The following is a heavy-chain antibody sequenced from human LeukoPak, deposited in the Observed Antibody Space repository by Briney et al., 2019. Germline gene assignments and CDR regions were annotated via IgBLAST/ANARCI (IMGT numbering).Heavy chain of an antibody. CDR2: ITPYDGNP. Sequence: ASVKVSCKASGYTFIDYTITWVRQAPGLRLEWMGRITPYDGNPTYAQKFQDRVTMTADTSTTTAYLELRNLRSDDTAVYYCARSMMDGYRLDVWGQGTTVTVSS. V-gene: IGHV1-18*01. CDR1: GYTFIDYT. CDR3: ARSMMDGYRLDV. D-gene: IGHD5-24*01. J-gene: IGHJ6*02.